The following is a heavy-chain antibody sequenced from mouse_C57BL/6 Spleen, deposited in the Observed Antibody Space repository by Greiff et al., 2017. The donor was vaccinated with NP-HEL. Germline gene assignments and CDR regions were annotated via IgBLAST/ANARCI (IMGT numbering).Heavy chain of an antibody. CDR1: GFNITDYY. J-gene: IGHJ2*01. D-gene: IGHD1-1*01. CDR3: TTDYGSSWYFDD. CDR2: IDPEDGDT. Sequence: VQLQQSGAELVRPGASVKLSCTASGFNITDYYMHWVKQRPEQGLEWIGRIDPEDGDTDYAPKFQGKATMTAATSSNTAYLQLSSLTSEDTAVYYCTTDYGSSWYFDDWGQGTTLTVSS. V-gene: IGHV14-1*01.